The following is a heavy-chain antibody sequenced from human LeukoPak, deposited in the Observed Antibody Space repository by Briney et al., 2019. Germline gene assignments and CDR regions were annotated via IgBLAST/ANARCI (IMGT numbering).Heavy chain of an antibody. V-gene: IGHV3-30*02. CDR2: IRYDGGNK. CDR1: GFTFNSYG. J-gene: IGHJ4*02. D-gene: IGHD4-17*01. CDR3: AKDSDDYGDSLYFDY. Sequence: GGSLRLSCAASGFTFNSYGTHWVRQAPGKGLEWVAFIRYDGGNKYYADSVKGRFTISRDNSKNTLYLQMNSLRAEDTAVYYCAKDSDDYGDSLYFDYWGQGTLVTVSS.